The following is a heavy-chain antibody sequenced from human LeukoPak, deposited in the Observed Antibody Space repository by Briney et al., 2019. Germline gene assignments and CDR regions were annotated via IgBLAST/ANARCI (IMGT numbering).Heavy chain of an antibody. Sequence: GGSLRLSCTASGFTFNTYSMTWVRQAPGKGLEWVSAISGSGGSTYYADSVKGRFTISRDNSKNTLYLQMHSLRAEDTAVYYCAKESLRVVPSATFDYWGQGTLVTVSS. V-gene: IGHV3-23*01. CDR3: AKESLRVVPSATFDY. D-gene: IGHD2-2*01. CDR2: ISGSGGST. CDR1: GFTFNTYS. J-gene: IGHJ4*02.